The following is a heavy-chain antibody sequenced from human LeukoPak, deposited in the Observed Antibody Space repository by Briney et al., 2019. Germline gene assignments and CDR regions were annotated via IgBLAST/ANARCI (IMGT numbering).Heavy chain of an antibody. D-gene: IGHD3-22*01. V-gene: IGHV3-23*01. CDR3: ARDYYDSSGYLRPFDY. CDR2: ISGSGGST. Sequence: GGSLRLSCAASGFTFSSYAMSWVRQAPGKGLEWVSAISGSGGSTYYADSVKGRFTISRDNSKNTLYLQMNSLRAEDTAVYYCARDYYDSSGYLRPFDYWGQGTLVTVSS. CDR1: GFTFSSYA. J-gene: IGHJ4*02.